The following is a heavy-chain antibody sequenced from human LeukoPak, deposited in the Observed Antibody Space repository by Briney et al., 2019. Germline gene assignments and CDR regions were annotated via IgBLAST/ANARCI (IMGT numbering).Heavy chain of an antibody. CDR3: ARSNQADDY. CDR1: GFTFSSYW. CDR2: INPGGSSI. D-gene: IGHD1-14*01. Sequence: GGSLRLSCAASGFTFSSYWMHWVRQVPGKGLVWVARINPGGSSITYADSVKGRFTISRDNAKNTLNLQMDSLRAEDTGVYYCARSNQADDYWGQGTLVTVPS. J-gene: IGHJ4*02. V-gene: IGHV3-74*01.